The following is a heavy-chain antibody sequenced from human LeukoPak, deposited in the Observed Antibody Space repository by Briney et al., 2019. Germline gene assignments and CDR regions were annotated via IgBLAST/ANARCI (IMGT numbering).Heavy chain of an antibody. Sequence: WGSLRLSCAASGFTFRSYSMNWVRQAPGKGLEWVSSISSSSSYIYYADSVKGRFTISRDNAKNPLYLQMNSLRAEDAAFYYCVGDFGGGGRSGPYRLGQGALVTV. J-gene: IGHJ5*02. CDR1: GFTFRSYS. CDR3: VGDFGGGGRSGPYR. D-gene: IGHD2-15*01. CDR2: ISSSSSYI. V-gene: IGHV3-21*04.